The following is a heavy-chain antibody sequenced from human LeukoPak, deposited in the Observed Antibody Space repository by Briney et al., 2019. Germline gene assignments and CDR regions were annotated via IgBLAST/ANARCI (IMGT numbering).Heavy chain of an antibody. D-gene: IGHD2-2*01. V-gene: IGHV3-7*01. Sequence: PGGSLRLSCAASGFTFTTYWMNWVRQAPGKGLEWVANIKEDGSEKYYVSSVKGRFTISRDNAKNSLYLQMNSLRAEDTAVYYCARDPCDSCYGYYFDYWGQGTLVTVSS. CDR2: IKEDGSEK. CDR1: GFTFTTYW. CDR3: ARDPCDSCYGYYFDY. J-gene: IGHJ4*02.